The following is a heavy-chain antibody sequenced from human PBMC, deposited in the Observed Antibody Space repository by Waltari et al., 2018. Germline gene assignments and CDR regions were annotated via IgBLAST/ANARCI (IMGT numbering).Heavy chain of an antibody. D-gene: IGHD2-15*01. CDR1: GFTSSTYA. Sequence: QVQLVESGGGVVQPGRPLSFSCAASGFTSSTYAMQWVRQAPGKGLDWVAVVSSDGSITYYAESVKGRFTISRDKSKNTVYLQMSSLRAEDTGIYYCAREIGYSGALDYWGLGDLVTVSS. CDR3: AREIGYSGALDY. CDR2: VSSDGSIT. J-gene: IGHJ4*02. V-gene: IGHV3-30*15.